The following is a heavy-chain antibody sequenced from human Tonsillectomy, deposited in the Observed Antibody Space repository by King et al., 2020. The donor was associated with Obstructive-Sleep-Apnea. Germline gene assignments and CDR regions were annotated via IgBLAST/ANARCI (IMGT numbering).Heavy chain of an antibody. V-gene: IGHV3-9*01. J-gene: IGHJ4*02. Sequence: VQLVESGGGLVQPGRSLRLSCAASGFTFEDYAMHWVRQAPGKGLEWVSGISWNSGCIGYAESVKGRFTNSRENAKNSLYLQMNSLRAEDPALYYCAKDNYGSYFDYWGQGTLVTVSS. CDR3: AKDNYGSYFDY. CDR2: ISWNSGCI. D-gene: IGHD3-10*01. CDR1: GFTFEDYA.